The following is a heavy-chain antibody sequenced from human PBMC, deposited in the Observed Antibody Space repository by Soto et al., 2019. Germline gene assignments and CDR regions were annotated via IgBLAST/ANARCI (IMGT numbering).Heavy chain of an antibody. CDR1: GYTFTSLD. CDR2: MNPNSGTT. V-gene: IGHV1-8*01. J-gene: IGHJ5*02. CDR3: ARPYYSGWFLFTS. D-gene: IGHD6-19*01. Sequence: QVQLVQSGAEVKKPGASVKVSCKASGYTFTSLDIHWVRQATGQGLEWMGWMNPNSGTTNYAQKLQDRVTMTRNTSISTAYMAVRSLRSDDTAIYYCARPYYSGWFLFTSWGQGTLVTVSS.